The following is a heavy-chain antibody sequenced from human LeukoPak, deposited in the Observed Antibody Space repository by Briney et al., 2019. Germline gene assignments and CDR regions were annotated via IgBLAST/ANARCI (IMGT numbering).Heavy chain of an antibody. D-gene: IGHD3-3*01. Sequence: ASVKVSCKASGYTFTGYYMHWVRQAPGQGLEWMGWINPNSGGTNYAQKFQGRVTMTRDTSISTAYMELSRLRSDDTAVYYCARDLRDFWSGYSFDYWGQGTLVTVSS. CDR2: INPNSGGT. CDR3: ARDLRDFWSGYSFDY. J-gene: IGHJ4*02. CDR1: GYTFTGYY. V-gene: IGHV1-2*02.